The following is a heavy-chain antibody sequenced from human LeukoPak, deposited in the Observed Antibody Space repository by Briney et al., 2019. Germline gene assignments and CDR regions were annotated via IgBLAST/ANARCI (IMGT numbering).Heavy chain of an antibody. Sequence: GGSLRLSCAASGFTFSSYAMSWVRQAPGKGLEWVSAISGSGGSTYYADSVKGRFTISRDNSKNTLYLQMNSLRAEDTAVSYCAKPYYGFWSGWDWGQGTLVTVSS. J-gene: IGHJ4*02. CDR1: GFTFSSYA. D-gene: IGHD3-3*01. V-gene: IGHV3-23*01. CDR2: ISGSGGST. CDR3: AKPYYGFWSGWD.